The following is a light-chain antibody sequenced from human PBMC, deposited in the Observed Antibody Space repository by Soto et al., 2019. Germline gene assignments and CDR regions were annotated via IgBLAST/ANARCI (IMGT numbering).Light chain of an antibody. V-gene: IGKV1-12*01. CDR3: QQGNSFPVT. CDR1: QGISNW. J-gene: IGKJ5*01. Sequence: DIQMTQSPSSVSASVGDRVTITCRASQGISNWLAWYQQKPGKAPNLLIYAASSLQSGVTSRFSGSGSGTDFTLTSSSLQPEDFATYSCQQGNSFPVTFGQGTRLEIK. CDR2: AAS.